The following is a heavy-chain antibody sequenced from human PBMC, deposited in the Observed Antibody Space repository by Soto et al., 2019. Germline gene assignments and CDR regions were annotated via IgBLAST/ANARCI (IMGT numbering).Heavy chain of an antibody. D-gene: IGHD6-13*01. Sequence: SETLSLTFTVSGGPISSGGYYWSCIRQHPGKGPEWIVYIYYSGSTYYNPSLKSRVTISVDTSKNQFSLKLSSVTAADTAVYYCARIQSSSWIDFDYWGQGTLVTVSS. CDR2: IYYSGST. CDR3: ARIQSSSWIDFDY. J-gene: IGHJ4*02. V-gene: IGHV4-31*03. CDR1: GGPISSGGYY.